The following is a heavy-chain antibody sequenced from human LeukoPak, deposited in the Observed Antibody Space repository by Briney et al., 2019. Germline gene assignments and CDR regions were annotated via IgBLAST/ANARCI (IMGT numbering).Heavy chain of an antibody. D-gene: IGHD6-19*01. J-gene: IGHJ5*02. CDR1: GGSISSYY. V-gene: IGHV4-59*01. CDR2: IYYSGST. CDR3: ARVGRQWLVDVYWFDP. Sequence: KPSETLSLTCTVSGGSISSYYWSWIRQPPGKGLEWFGYIYYSGSTNYNPSLKSRVTISVDTSKDQFSLKLSSVTAADTAVYYCARVGRQWLVDVYWFDPWGQGTLVTVSS.